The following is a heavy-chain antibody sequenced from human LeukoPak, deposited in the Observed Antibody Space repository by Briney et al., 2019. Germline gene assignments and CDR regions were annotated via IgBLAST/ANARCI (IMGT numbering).Heavy chain of an antibody. CDR2: IIPIFGTA. CDR1: GGTFSSYA. D-gene: IGHD3-16*01. Sequence: SVKVSCKASGGTFSSYAISWVRRAPGQGLEWMGGIIPIFGTANYAQKFQGRVTITTDESTSTAYMELSSLRSEDTAVYYCARESRGMTLWFDPWGQGTLVTVSS. V-gene: IGHV1-69*05. J-gene: IGHJ5*02. CDR3: ARESRGMTLWFDP.